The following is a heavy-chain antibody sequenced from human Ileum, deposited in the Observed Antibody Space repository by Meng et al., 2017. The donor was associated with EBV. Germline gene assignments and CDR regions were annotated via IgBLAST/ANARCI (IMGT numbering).Heavy chain of an antibody. V-gene: IGHV7-4-1*02. J-gene: IGHJ2*01. Sequence: QVQLVQSGSELKKPGASVKVSFKAFGYTFINYAINWVRQAPGQGLEWMGWINTHTGNPTYGQGFTGRFVLSSDTSVSTANLQISSLKAEDTAVYYCARGGPYPDSSGFHWYFDLWGRGTLVTVSS. CDR1: GYTFINYA. CDR3: ARGGPYPDSSGFHWYFDL. D-gene: IGHD3-22*01. CDR2: INTHTGNP.